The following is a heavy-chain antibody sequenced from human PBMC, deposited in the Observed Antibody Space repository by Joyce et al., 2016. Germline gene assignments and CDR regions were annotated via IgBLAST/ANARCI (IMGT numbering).Heavy chain of an antibody. CDR3: ARRGVPAAYYFGMDV. CDR1: GYTFTGYY. V-gene: IGHV1-2*02. J-gene: IGHJ6*02. D-gene: IGHD2-2*01. CDR2: INPNSGGT. Sequence: QVQLVQSGAEVTKPGASVKVSCKASGYTFTGYYMHWVRQAPGQGLEWMGWINPNSGGTNYAQKCQGRVTMTRDTSISTAYMELSRLRSDDTAVYYCARRGVPAAYYFGMDVWGQGTTVTVSS.